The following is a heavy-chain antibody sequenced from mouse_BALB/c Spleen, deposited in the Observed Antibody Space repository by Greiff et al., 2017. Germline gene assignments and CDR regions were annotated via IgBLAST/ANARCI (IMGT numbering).Heavy chain of an antibody. CDR3: ARGGLRRVAWFAY. CDR1: GYAFSSYW. J-gene: IGHJ3*01. V-gene: IGHV1-80*01. CDR2: IYPGDGDT. D-gene: IGHD2-4*01. Sequence: VKLVESGAELVRPGSSVKISCKASGYAFSSYWMNWVKQRPGQGLEWIGQIYPGDGDTNYNGKFKGKATLTADKSSSTAYMQLSSLTSEDSAVYFCARGGLRRVAWFAYWGQGTLVTVAA.